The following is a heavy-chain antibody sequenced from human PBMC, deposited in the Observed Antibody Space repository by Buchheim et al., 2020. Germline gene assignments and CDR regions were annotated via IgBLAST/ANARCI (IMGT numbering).Heavy chain of an antibody. CDR3: ARGTLYSSGWPYYFDY. CDR1: GFTFSSYG. J-gene: IGHJ4*02. Sequence: QVQLVESGGGVVQPGRSLRLSCAASGFTFSSYGMHWVRQAPGKELEWVAVIWYDGSKKHYADSVTGRFTISRDNPKNTLYMQMNSLRAEDTAVFYCARGTLYSSGWPYYFDYWGQGTL. CDR2: IWYDGSKK. V-gene: IGHV3-33*01. D-gene: IGHD6-19*01.